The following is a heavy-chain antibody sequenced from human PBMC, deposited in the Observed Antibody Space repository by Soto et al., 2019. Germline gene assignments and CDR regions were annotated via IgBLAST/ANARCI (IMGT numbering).Heavy chain of an antibody. CDR2: INPSNGGT. CDR3: AREPLYGCTNITCYNIWFDP. V-gene: IGHV1-2*02. J-gene: IGHJ5*02. Sequence: ASVKVSCKSSGYTFTGYCIHWVRQAPGQGLEWMGWINPSNGGTNYAQEFQGRVSMTRDTSISTAYMELSSLRSDDTAVYYCAREPLYGCTNITCYNIWFDPWGQGTMVTVSS. D-gene: IGHD2-2*02. CDR1: GYTFTGYC.